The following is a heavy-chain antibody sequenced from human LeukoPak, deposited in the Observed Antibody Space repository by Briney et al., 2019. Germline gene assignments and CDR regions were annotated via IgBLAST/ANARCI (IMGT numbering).Heavy chain of an antibody. Sequence: GGSLRLSCAASGFPFSRYSMNWVRQAPGKGLEGVPSISSSSSYIYYADSVKGRFTISRDNAKNSLYLQMNSLRAEDTAVYYCARDRRPMVRGVIPYYFDYWGQGTLVTVSS. CDR2: ISSSSSYI. V-gene: IGHV3-21*01. J-gene: IGHJ4*02. D-gene: IGHD3-10*01. CDR3: ARDRRPMVRGVIPYYFDY. CDR1: GFPFSRYS.